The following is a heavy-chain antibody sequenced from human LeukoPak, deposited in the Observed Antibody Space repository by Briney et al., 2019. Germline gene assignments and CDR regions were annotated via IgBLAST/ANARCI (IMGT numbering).Heavy chain of an antibody. CDR1: GGSISNINYY. CDR2: IYYSGST. D-gene: IGHD6-6*01. V-gene: IGHV4-39*01. CDR3: ARRRQLMMREGQYYYGMDI. Sequence: MASETLSLTCTVSGGSISNINYYWGWIRQPPGRGLEWIGSIYYSGSTSYNPSLKSRVTISVDTSKNQFSLKVSSVAATDTAVYYCARRRQLMMREGQYYYGMDIWGQGTTVTVSS. J-gene: IGHJ6*02.